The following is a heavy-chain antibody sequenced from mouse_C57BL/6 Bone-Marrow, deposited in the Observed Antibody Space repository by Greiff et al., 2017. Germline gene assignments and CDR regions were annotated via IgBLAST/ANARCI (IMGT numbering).Heavy chain of an antibody. J-gene: IGHJ4*01. CDR1: GYTFTDYE. CDR2: IDPETGGT. Sequence: LQQSGAELVRPGASVTLSCKASGYTFTDYEMHWVKQTPVHGLEWIGAIDPETGGTAYNQKFKGKAILTADKSSSTAYMERRSLTSEDSAVYYCTRKKTLYYAMDYWGQGTSVTVSS. V-gene: IGHV1-15*01. CDR3: TRKKTLYYAMDY.